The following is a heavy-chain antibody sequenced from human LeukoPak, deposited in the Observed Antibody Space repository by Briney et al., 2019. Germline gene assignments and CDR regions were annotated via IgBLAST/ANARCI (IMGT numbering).Heavy chain of an antibody. CDR2: INPSGGST. CDR3: ARDSTGWQADSFDM. V-gene: IGHV1-46*01. CDR1: GYTFTSYY. Sequence: ASVKVSCKASGYTFTSYYMHWVRQAPGQGLEWMGLINPSGGSTSYAQKFQGRVTMTRDMSTSTVYMELNSLRVEDTALYFCARDSTGWQADSFDMWGQGTMVTVSS. D-gene: IGHD2-8*02. J-gene: IGHJ3*02.